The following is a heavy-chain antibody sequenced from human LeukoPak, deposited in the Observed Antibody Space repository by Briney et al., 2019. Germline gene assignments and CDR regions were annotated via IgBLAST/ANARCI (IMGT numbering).Heavy chain of an antibody. CDR1: GYTLTSYY. V-gene: IGHV1-46*01. Sequence: GASVKVSCKASGYTLTSYYMHWVRQAPGQGLEWMGIINPSGGSTSYAQKFQGRVTMTRDTSTSTVYMELSSLRSEDTAVYYCARDPMGDAFDIWGQGTMVTVSS. CDR3: ARDPMGDAFDI. J-gene: IGHJ3*02. CDR2: INPSGGST.